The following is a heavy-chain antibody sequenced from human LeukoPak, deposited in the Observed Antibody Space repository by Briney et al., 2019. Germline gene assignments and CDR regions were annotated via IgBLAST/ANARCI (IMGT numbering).Heavy chain of an antibody. CDR3: ARDSGVAAASAEYFQH. J-gene: IGHJ1*01. D-gene: IGHD6-13*01. Sequence: SSETLSLTCTVSGGSVSSGSYYWSWIRQPPGKGLEWIVYIYYSGSTNYNPSLKSRVTISVDTSKNQFSLKLSSVTAADTAVYYCARDSGVAAASAEYFQHWGQGTLVTVSS. CDR1: GGSVSSGSYY. CDR2: IYYSGST. V-gene: IGHV4-61*01.